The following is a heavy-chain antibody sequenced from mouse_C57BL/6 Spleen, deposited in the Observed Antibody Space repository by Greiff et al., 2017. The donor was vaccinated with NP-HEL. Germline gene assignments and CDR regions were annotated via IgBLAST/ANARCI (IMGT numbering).Heavy chain of an antibody. V-gene: IGHV1-78*01. CDR1: GYTFTDHT. CDR3: ARDYGSSYVRDYFDY. J-gene: IGHJ2*01. Sequence: VKLMESDAELVKPGASVKISCKVSGYTFTDHTIHWMKQRPEQGLEWIGYIYPRDGSTKYNEKFKGKATLTADKSSSTAYMQLNSLTSEDSAVYFCARDYGSSYVRDYFDYWGQGTTLTVSS. D-gene: IGHD1-1*01. CDR2: IYPRDGST.